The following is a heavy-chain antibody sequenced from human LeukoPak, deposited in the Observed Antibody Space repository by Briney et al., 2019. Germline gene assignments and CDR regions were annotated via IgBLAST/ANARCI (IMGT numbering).Heavy chain of an antibody. CDR3: ARDPRVSYGNHFDY. Sequence: ASVKVSCKASGYTFTNYAMNWVRQAPGQGLEWMGWINTNTGNPTYAQGFTGRFVLSLDTSVSTAYLQISSLKAEDTAVYYCARDPRVSYGNHFDYWGQGTLVTVSS. J-gene: IGHJ4*02. CDR2: INTNTGNP. D-gene: IGHD5-18*01. CDR1: GYTFTNYA. V-gene: IGHV7-4-1*02.